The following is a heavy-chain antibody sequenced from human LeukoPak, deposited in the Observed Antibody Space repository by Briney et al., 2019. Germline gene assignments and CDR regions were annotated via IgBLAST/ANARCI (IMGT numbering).Heavy chain of an antibody. CDR3: ARFSYYDILTGYYNGDY. V-gene: IGHV1-69*13. J-gene: IGHJ4*02. CDR2: IIPIFGTA. CDR1: GGTFSSYA. D-gene: IGHD3-9*01. Sequence: ASVKVSCKASGGTFSSYAISWVRQAPGQGLEWMGGIIPIFGTANYAQKFQGRVTITADESTSTAYMELSSLRSEDTAVYYCARFSYYDILTGYYNGDYWGQGTLVTVSS.